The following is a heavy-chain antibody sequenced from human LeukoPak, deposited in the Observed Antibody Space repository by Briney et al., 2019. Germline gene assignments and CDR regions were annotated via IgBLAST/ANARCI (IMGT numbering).Heavy chain of an antibody. V-gene: IGHV4-39*07. Sequence: PSETLSLTCTVSGGSISSSSYYWGWIRQPPGKGLEWIGYIYHSGSTYYNPSLKSRVTISVDRSKNQFSLKLSSVTAADTAVYYCARGIESRMGYWGQGTLVTVSS. CDR2: IYHSGST. CDR3: ARGIESRMGY. CDR1: GGSISSSSYY. D-gene: IGHD2-15*01. J-gene: IGHJ4*02.